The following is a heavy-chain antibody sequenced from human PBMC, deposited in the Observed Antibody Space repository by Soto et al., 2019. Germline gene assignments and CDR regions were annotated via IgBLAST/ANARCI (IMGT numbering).Heavy chain of an antibody. V-gene: IGHV1-69*13. CDR3: ARARGYSGQITPPPYFDY. CDR1: GGTFSSYA. J-gene: IGHJ4*02. Sequence: SVKVSCKASGGTFSSYAISWVRQAPGQGLEWMGGIIPIFGTANYAQKFQGRVTITADESTSTAYMELSSLRSEDTAVYYCARARGYSGQITPPPYFDYWGRGTLVTVSS. D-gene: IGHD5-12*01. CDR2: IIPIFGTA.